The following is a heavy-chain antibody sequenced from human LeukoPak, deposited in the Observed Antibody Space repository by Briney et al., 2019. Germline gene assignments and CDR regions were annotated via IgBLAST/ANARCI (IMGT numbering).Heavy chain of an antibody. CDR1: GGSISSYY. CDR2: IYYSGST. Sequence: PSETLSLTCTVSGGSISSYYWSWIRQPPGKGLEWIGYIYYSGSTNYNPSLKSRVTISVDTSKNQFSLKLSSVTAADTAVYYCARQASEYRGGDCSTTWFDPWGQGTLVTVSS. J-gene: IGHJ5*02. D-gene: IGHD2-21*02. V-gene: IGHV4-59*08. CDR3: ARQASEYRGGDCSTTWFDP.